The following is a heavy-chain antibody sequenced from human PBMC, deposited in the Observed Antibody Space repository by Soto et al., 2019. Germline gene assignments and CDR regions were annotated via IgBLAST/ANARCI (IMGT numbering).Heavy chain of an antibody. CDR3: ATPKVGYSYGPVFY. Sequence: GGSLRLSCAASGFTFDDYAMHWVRQAPGKGLEWVSGISWNSGSIGYADSVKGRFTISRDNAKNSLYLQMNSLRAEDTALYYCATPKVGYSYGPVFYWGQGTLVTVSS. V-gene: IGHV3-9*01. CDR2: ISWNSGSI. J-gene: IGHJ4*02. D-gene: IGHD5-18*01. CDR1: GFTFDDYA.